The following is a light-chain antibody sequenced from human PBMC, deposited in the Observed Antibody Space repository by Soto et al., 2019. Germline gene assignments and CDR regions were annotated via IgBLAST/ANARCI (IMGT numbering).Light chain of an antibody. V-gene: IGKV1-9*01. CDR1: QGISNY. CDR3: QQFNNYPRT. CDR2: TAS. J-gene: IGKJ2*01. Sequence: DIQVTQSPSFLSASVGNRVTITCRASQGISNYLAWYQQKPGRAPKLLIYTASTLHSGVPSRFSGSGSGTEFTLTISSLQPEDFATYYCQQFNNYPRTFGQGTKLEIK.